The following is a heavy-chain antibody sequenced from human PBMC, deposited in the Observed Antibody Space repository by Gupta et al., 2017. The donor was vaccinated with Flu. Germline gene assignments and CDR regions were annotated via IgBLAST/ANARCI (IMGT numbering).Heavy chain of an antibody. D-gene: IGHD3-22*01. CDR2: INHSGST. CDR1: GGSFSGYY. V-gene: IGHV4-34*01. Sequence: QVQLQQWGAGLLKPSETLSLTCAVYGGSFSGYYWSWIRQPPGKGLEWIGEINHSGSTNYNPSLKSRVTISVDTSKNQFSLKLSSVTAADTAVYYCARRHYDSSTRFDYWGQGTLVTVSS. J-gene: IGHJ4*02. CDR3: ARRHYDSSTRFDY.